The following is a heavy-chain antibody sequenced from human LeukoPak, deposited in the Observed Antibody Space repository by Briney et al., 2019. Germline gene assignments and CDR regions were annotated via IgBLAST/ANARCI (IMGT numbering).Heavy chain of an antibody. CDR3: ARGNTRRGSGRGGYFDY. CDR1: GYTFTGYY. J-gene: IGHJ4*02. Sequence: VASVKVSCKASGYTFTGYYMHWVRQAPGQGLEWMGWINPNSGGTNYAQKFQGRVTMTRDTSISTAYMELSRLRSDDTAVYYCARGNTRRGSGRGGYFDYWGQGTLVTVSS. D-gene: IGHD6-19*01. CDR2: INPNSGGT. V-gene: IGHV1-2*02.